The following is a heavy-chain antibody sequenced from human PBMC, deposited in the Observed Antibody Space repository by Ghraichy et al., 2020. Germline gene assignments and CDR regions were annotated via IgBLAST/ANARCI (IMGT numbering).Heavy chain of an antibody. CDR1: GGSFSAYY. J-gene: IGHJ4*02. CDR3: ARGRGVGVYGTYFDY. D-gene: IGHD1-26*01. CDR2: INHSGST. Sequence: GSLRLSCAVYGGSFSAYYWSWIRQPPGKGLELIWEINHSGSTNYNPSLKSRVTISVATSKNQFSLKLSSVTAADTAVYYCARGRGVGVYGTYFDYWGQGTLVTVPS. V-gene: IGHV4-34*01.